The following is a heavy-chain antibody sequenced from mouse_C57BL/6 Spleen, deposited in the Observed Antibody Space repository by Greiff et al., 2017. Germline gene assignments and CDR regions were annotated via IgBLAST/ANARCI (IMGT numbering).Heavy chain of an antibody. CDR1: GYTFTSYW. Sequence: QVQLQQPGAELVMPGASVKLSCKASGYTFTSYWMHWVKQRPGQGLEWIGEIDPSDSYTNYNQKVKGKSTLTVDKSSSTAYMQLSSLTSEDSAVYYCARSMDDWGQGTSVTVSS. CDR3: ARSMDD. V-gene: IGHV1-69*01. J-gene: IGHJ4*01. CDR2: IDPSDSYT.